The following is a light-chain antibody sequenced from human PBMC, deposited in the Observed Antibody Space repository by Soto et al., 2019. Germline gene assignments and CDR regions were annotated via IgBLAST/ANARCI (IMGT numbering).Light chain of an antibody. CDR3: SSYTSSSPL. J-gene: IGLJ1*01. Sequence: QSALTQPASVSGSPGQSITISCTGTSSDVGGYNYVSWYQQHPGKAPKLMIYAVTDRPSGVSSRFSGSKSGNTASLTISGLQAEDEADYYCSSYTSSSPLFGTGTQLTVL. CDR1: SSDVGGYNY. CDR2: AVT. V-gene: IGLV2-14*01.